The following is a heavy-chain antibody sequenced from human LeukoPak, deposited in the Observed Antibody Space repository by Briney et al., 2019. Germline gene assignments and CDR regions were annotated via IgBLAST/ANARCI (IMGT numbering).Heavy chain of an antibody. J-gene: IGHJ4*02. CDR2: ISSSSSYI. D-gene: IGHD3-22*01. Sequence: TGGSLRLSCAASGFSFTDHSMNWVRQAPGKGLEWVSSISSSSSYIYYADSMKGRFTISRDNAKNSLYLQMNSLRAEDTAVYYCARWQWLLLPFDYWGQGTLVTVSS. CDR1: GFSFTDHS. V-gene: IGHV3-21*01. CDR3: ARWQWLLLPFDY.